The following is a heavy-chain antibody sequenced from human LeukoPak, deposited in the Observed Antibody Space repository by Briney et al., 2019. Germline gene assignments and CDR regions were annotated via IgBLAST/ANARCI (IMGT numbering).Heavy chain of an antibody. Sequence: PGGSLRLSCAASGFTFSSYAMHWVRQAPGKGLEWVAVISYDGSNKYYADSVKGRFTISRDNSKNTLYLQMNSLGAEDTAVYYCARFSGIAAAGLDAFDIWGQGTMVSVSS. CDR3: ARFSGIAAAGLDAFDI. CDR2: ISYDGSNK. J-gene: IGHJ3*02. D-gene: IGHD6-13*01. CDR1: GFTFSSYA. V-gene: IGHV3-30*04.